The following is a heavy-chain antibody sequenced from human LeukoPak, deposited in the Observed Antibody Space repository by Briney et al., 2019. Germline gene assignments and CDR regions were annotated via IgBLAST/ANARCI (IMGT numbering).Heavy chain of an antibody. CDR3: ASGYNDYGDYGNDY. CDR1: GFTFSDYY. Sequence: GGSLRLSCAASGFTFSDYYMSWIRQAPGERLEWVSYISSSGSTIYYADSVKGRSTISRDNAKNSLYLQMNSLRAEDTAVYYCASGYNDYGDYGNDYWGQGTLVTVSS. D-gene: IGHD4-17*01. J-gene: IGHJ4*02. V-gene: IGHV3-11*01. CDR2: ISSSGSTI.